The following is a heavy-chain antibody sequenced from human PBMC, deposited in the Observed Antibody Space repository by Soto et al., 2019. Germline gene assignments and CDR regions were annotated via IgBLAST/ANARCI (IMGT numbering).Heavy chain of an antibody. CDR1: GYTFTGYY. J-gene: IGHJ4*02. D-gene: IGHD4-17*01. Sequence: QVQLVQSGAEVKKPGASVKVSCKASGYTFTGYYMHWVRQAPGQGLEWMGWINPNSGGTNYAQKFQGWVTMTRDTATGTGQRELSRLRSDDTDVYYCARERRTDRPGLDYWGQGTLVTASA. CDR2: INPNSGGT. CDR3: ARERRTDRPGLDY. V-gene: IGHV1-2*04.